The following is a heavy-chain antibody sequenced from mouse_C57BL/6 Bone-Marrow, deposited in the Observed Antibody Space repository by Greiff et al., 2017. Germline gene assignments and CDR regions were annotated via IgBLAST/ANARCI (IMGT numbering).Heavy chain of an antibody. V-gene: IGHV1-54*01. CDR1: GYAFTNYL. CDR3: ARKERDWYFDV. J-gene: IGHJ1*03. Sequence: QVQLQQSGAELVRPGTSVKVSCKASGYAFTNYLIEWVKQRPGQGLEWIGVIYPGSGGTNNNEKFKGKATLTADKSSSTAYMQLSSLTSEDSAGYFGARKERDWYFDVWGTGTAATVTA. CDR2: IYPGSGGT.